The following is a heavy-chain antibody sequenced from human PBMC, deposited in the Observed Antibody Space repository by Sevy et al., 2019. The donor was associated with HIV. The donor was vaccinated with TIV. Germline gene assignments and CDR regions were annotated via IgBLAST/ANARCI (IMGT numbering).Heavy chain of an antibody. CDR1: GFTFSSYA. D-gene: IGHD5-12*01. V-gene: IGHV3-23*01. Sequence: GGSLRLSCAASGFTFSSYAMSWVRQAPGKGLEWVSAISGSGGSTYYEDSVKGRFTISRDNSKNTRYLQMNSLRAEDTAVYYCANGYNYYYYGMDVWGQGTTVTVSS. J-gene: IGHJ6*02. CDR2: ISGSGGST. CDR3: ANGYNYYYYGMDV.